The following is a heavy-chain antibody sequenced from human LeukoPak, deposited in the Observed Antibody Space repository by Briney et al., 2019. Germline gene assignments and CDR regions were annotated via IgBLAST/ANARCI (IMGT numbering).Heavy chain of an antibody. CDR1: GFTFSNYE. V-gene: IGHV3-48*03. CDR2: ISSSGSTI. J-gene: IGHJ4*02. Sequence: GGSLRLSCSASGFTFSNYEMNWVRQAPGKGLEWVSYISSSGSTIYYADSVKGRFTISRDNAKNSLYLQMNSLRAEDTAVYYCAQIYTYGSSQFDYWGQGTLVTVSS. CDR3: AQIYTYGSSQFDY. D-gene: IGHD5-18*01.